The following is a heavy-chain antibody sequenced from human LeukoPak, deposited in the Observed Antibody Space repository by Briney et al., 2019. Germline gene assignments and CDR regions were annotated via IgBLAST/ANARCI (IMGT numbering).Heavy chain of an antibody. Sequence: GGSLRLSCAASGFTFSSYAMHWVRQAPGKGLEWVAVISYDGSNKYYADSVKGRFTISRDNANNSLYLQMNTLRAEDTAVYYCAKTYYYDSGSYWGQGTLVTVSS. D-gene: IGHD3-10*01. J-gene: IGHJ4*02. CDR1: GFTFSSYA. V-gene: IGHV3-30-3*01. CDR2: ISYDGSNK. CDR3: AKTYYYDSGSY.